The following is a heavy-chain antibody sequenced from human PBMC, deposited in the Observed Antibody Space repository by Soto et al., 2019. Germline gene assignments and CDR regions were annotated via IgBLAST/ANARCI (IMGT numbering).Heavy chain of an antibody. CDR1: GFNFRKFA. V-gene: IGHV3-23*01. CDR3: AKDQDNTDYYWIFDL. Sequence: AVGSLRLSCAASGFNFRKFAMSWVRQAPGKGLEWVSGMSERSGPPLYADSVKGRFTISRDNSKSTLYLEMNNLRPEDTAVYYCAKDQDNTDYYWIFDLWGRGTPVTVSS. CDR2: MSERSGPP. J-gene: IGHJ2*01. D-gene: IGHD4-17*01.